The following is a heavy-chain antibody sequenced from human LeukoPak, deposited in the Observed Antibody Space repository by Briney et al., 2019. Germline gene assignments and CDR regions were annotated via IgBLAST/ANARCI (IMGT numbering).Heavy chain of an antibody. Sequence: GGSLRFSCAASGFTVSSNYMSWVRQAPGKGLERVSVIYSGGSTYYADSVKGRFTISRDNSKNTLYLQMNSLRAEDTAVYYCARGLGSSRFYYFDSWGQGTLVTVSS. CDR2: IYSGGST. CDR1: GFTVSSNY. V-gene: IGHV3-66*01. J-gene: IGHJ4*02. D-gene: IGHD6-13*01. CDR3: ARGLGSSRFYYFDS.